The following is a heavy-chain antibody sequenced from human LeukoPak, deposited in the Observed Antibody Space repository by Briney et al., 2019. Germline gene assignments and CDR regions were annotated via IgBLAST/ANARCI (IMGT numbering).Heavy chain of an antibody. D-gene: IGHD3-10*01. CDR2: ISAYNGNT. CDR1: GYTFTSYG. Sequence: ASVTVSCKASGYTFTSYGISWVSQAPGQGLEWMGWISAYNGNTNYAQKLQGRVTMTTDTSTSTAYMELRSLRSDDTAVYYCARVLWFGESNWFDPWGQGTLVTVSS. J-gene: IGHJ5*02. V-gene: IGHV1-18*01. CDR3: ARVLWFGESNWFDP.